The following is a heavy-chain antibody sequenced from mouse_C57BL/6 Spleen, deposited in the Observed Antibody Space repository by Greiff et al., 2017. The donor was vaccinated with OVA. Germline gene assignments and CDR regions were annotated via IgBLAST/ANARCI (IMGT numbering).Heavy chain of an antibody. D-gene: IGHD1-1*01. CDR2: INPSSGYT. CDR1: GYTFTSYT. V-gene: IGHV1-4*01. Sequence: VQVVESGAELARPGASVKMSCKASGYTFTSYTMHWVKQRPGQGLEWIGYINPSSGYTKYNQKFKDKATLTADKSSSTAYMQLSSLTSEDSAVYYCARSNYGSSWNAMDYWGQGTSVTVSS. CDR3: ARSNYGSSWNAMDY. J-gene: IGHJ4*01.